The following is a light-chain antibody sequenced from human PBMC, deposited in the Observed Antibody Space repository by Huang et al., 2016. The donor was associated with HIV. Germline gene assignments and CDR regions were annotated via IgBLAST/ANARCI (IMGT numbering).Light chain of an antibody. J-gene: IGKJ2*01. Sequence: DIQMTQSPSSLSASVGDRVVITCRASQDIATHLVWFQQRPGQPPNYLIYATSTLQTGVRSRFSGSGAGTDFTLTIAQLQPEDFTTYFCQQYDSFPVTFGRGTKLDIK. CDR1: QDIATH. CDR3: QQYDSFPVT. V-gene: IGKV1-16*01. CDR2: ATS.